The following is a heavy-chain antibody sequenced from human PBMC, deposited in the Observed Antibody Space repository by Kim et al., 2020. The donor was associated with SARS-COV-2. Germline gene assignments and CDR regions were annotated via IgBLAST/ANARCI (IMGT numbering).Heavy chain of an antibody. CDR2: ISSSSSTI. CDR3: ARVEQLVRYYYYGMDV. V-gene: IGHV3-48*02. J-gene: IGHJ6*02. D-gene: IGHD6-13*01. CDR1: GFTFSSYS. Sequence: GGSLRLSCAASGFTFSSYSMNWVRQAPGKGLEWVSYISSSSSTIYYADSVKGRFTISSDNAKNSLYLQMNSLRDEDTAEYYCARVEQLVRYYYYGMDVWGQGTTVTVSS.